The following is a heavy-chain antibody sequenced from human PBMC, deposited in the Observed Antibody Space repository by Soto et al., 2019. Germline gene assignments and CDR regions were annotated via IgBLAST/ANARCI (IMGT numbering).Heavy chain of an antibody. CDR3: ARGGAMGVDY. Sequence: EVQLVESGGGVVQPGGSLRLSCTASGFTFNTHWMHWVRQAPGKGLVWVSRIYFEGITTHYADSVMGRLTVSRDNAKNTVYLHVNTLRDEDTAVYYCARGGAMGVDYWGQGTLVTVSS. D-gene: IGHD1-26*01. CDR1: GFTFNTHW. V-gene: IGHV3-74*01. CDR2: IYFEGITT. J-gene: IGHJ4*02.